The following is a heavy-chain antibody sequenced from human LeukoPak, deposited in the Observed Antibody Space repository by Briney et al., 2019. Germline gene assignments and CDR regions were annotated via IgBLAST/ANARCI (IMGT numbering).Heavy chain of an antibody. Sequence: SETLSLTCAVYGGSFSGYYWSWIRQPPGKGLEWIGEIDHSGSTNYNPALQSRVTISADTSTNHFSLKLTFVTAADTAFYHCARGVGSGDFDSWGQGTLVTVS. D-gene: IGHD1-26*01. CDR2: IDHSGST. CDR1: GGSFSGYY. V-gene: IGHV4-34*01. J-gene: IGHJ4*02. CDR3: ARGVGSGDFDS.